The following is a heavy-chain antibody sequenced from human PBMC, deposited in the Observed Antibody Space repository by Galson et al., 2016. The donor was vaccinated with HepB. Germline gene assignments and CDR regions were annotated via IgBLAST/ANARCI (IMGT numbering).Heavy chain of an antibody. D-gene: IGHD1-26*01. Sequence: SLRLSCAASGFTFSNNWMHWVRQAPGKGLVWVSRIDSDGGRITYADSVKGRFTISRDNAKSTLYLQMNSLRAEGTAVHDRARHIGGRGYFDHWGQESLVTVSS. CDR2: IDSDGGRI. V-gene: IGHV3-74*01. CDR3: ARHIGGRGYFDH. J-gene: IGHJ4*02. CDR1: GFTFSNNW.